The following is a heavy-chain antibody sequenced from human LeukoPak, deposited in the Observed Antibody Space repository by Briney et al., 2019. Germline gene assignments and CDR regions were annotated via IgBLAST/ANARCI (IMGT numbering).Heavy chain of an antibody. Sequence: GGSLRLSCVASGFTFSRDWMSWVRQAPGKGLEWVANIKEDGSAQYYADSVKGRFTISRDNTKDSLYLQMNSLTAEDTAMYYCAKDGDGYHNWGQGALVTVSS. CDR3: AKDGDGYHN. D-gene: IGHD3-9*01. J-gene: IGHJ4*02. CDR1: GFTFSRDW. V-gene: IGHV3-7*01. CDR2: IKEDGSAQ.